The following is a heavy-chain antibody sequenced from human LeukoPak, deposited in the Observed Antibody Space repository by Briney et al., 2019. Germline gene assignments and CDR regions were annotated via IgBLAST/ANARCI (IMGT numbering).Heavy chain of an antibody. Sequence: ASVKVSCKASGYTFTSYDINWVRQATGQGLEWMGWMNPNSGNTGYAQKFQGRVTMNRNTSISTAYMELSSLRSEDTAVYYCARGMIRYFDWLANKWFDLWAKGTLVSVSS. D-gene: IGHD3-9*01. CDR1: GYTFTSYD. V-gene: IGHV1-8*01. CDR3: ARGMIRYFDWLANKWFDL. J-gene: IGHJ5*02. CDR2: MNPNSGNT.